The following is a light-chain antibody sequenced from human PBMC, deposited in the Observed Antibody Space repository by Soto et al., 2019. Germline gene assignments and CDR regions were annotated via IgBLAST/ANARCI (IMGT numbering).Light chain of an antibody. Sequence: QSVLTQPASVSGSPRQSITISCTGTSSDVGGYNYVSWYQQHPVKAPKLIIYEVSHRPSGVSNRFSGSKSGDTASLTISGLQAEDEGDYYCSSYRSNSRVVFGGGTKLTVL. CDR1: SSDVGGYNY. CDR3: SSYRSNSRVV. CDR2: EVS. V-gene: IGLV2-14*01. J-gene: IGLJ2*01.